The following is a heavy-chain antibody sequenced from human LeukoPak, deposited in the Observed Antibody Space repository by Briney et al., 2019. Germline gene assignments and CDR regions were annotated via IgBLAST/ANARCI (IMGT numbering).Heavy chain of an antibody. D-gene: IGHD3-22*01. CDR3: ARVGMVGYYDSSGYYAPFDY. CDR2: ISAYNGNT. J-gene: IGHJ4*02. CDR1: GYTFTSYG. Sequence: ASVKVSCKASGYTFTSYGISWVRQAPGQGLEWMGWISAYNGNTNYAQKLQGRVTMTTDTSTSTAYMELRSLRSDDTAVYYCARVGMVGYYDSSGYYAPFDYWGQGTLVIVSS. V-gene: IGHV1-18*01.